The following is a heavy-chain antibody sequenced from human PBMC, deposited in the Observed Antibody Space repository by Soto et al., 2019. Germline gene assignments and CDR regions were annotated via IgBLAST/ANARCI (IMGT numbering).Heavy chain of an antibody. Sequence: EVQLVESGGGLVQPGGSLRLSCAASEFTFSSYSMNWVRQAPGKGLEWVSYISSSSSTIYYADSVKGRFTISRDNAKNSLYLQMNSLRDEDTAVYYCARDRGSSWDLYYYYGMDVWGQGTTVTVSS. V-gene: IGHV3-48*02. CDR2: ISSSSSTI. J-gene: IGHJ6*02. CDR3: ARDRGSSWDLYYYYGMDV. D-gene: IGHD6-13*01. CDR1: EFTFSSYS.